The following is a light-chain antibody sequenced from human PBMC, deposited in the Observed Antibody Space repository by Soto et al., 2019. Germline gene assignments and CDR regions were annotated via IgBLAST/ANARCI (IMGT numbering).Light chain of an antibody. CDR3: QQFHSFSRT. J-gene: IGKJ1*01. CDR1: QNINSW. V-gene: IGKV1-5*01. CDR2: DAS. Sequence: DIQMTESPSTLSSSLVYRVTITCLASQNINSWLAWYQQKPGKAPNLLIYDASTLESGVPSRFSGSGSGTEFTLTISSLQPEDFATYYCQQFHSFSRTFGQGTKVDIK.